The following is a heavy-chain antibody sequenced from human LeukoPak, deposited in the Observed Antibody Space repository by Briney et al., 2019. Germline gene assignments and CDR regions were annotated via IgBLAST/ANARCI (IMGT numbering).Heavy chain of an antibody. CDR1: GGSTSSYY. CDR2: IYYSGST. Sequence: SETLSLTCTVSGGSTSSYYWGWIRQPPGKGLECIGYIYYSGSTNYNPSLKSRVTISVDTSKNQFSLKLSSVTAADTAVYYCARLSTVTTSLDYWGQGTLVTVSS. D-gene: IGHD4-17*01. CDR3: ARLSTVTTSLDY. V-gene: IGHV4-59*12. J-gene: IGHJ4*02.